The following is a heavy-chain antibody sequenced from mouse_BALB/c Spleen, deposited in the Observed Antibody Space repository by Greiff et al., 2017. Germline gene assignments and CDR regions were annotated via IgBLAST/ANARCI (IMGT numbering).Heavy chain of an antibody. CDR3: AMGITYYAMDY. J-gene: IGHJ4*01. V-gene: IGHV1S29*02. CDR1: GYTFTDYN. CDR2: IYPYNGGT. D-gene: IGHD2-4*01. Sequence: EVQLVESGPELVKPGASVKISCKASGYTFTDYNMHWVKQSHGKSLEWIGYIYPYNGGTGYNQKFKSKATLTVDNSSSTAYMELRSLTSEDSAVYYCAMGITYYAMDYWGQGTSVTVSS.